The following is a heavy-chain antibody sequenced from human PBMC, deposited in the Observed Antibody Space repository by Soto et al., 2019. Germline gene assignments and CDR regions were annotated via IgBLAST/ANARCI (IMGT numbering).Heavy chain of an antibody. D-gene: IGHD7-27*01. CDR3: ARDTGDGNFDF. V-gene: IGHV1-3*01. CDR1: GYTLSSYA. Sequence: ASVKVSCKASGYTLSSYAMHWVRQAPGQRLEWMGWINAGYGNTKSSQKFQDRVTISRDTSASTAYMELTSLRSEDTAVYYCARDTGDGNFDFWGQGTLVTVSS. J-gene: IGHJ4*02. CDR2: INAGYGNT.